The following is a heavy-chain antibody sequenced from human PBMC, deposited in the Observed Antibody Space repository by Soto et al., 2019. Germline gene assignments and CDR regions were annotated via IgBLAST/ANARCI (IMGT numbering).Heavy chain of an antibody. CDR3: AREHYDITGNRIDS. V-gene: IGHV4-30-4*01. CDR1: GGSISGDYY. Sequence: SETLSLTCTVSGGSISGDYYWNWIRQAPGKGLEWIGYVYHTGSTYHNPSLKSRGSISVDTSNNQFSLKLSSVTAADTAVYFCAREHYDITGNRIDSWGQGLPVPVYS. D-gene: IGHD3-22*01. J-gene: IGHJ5*01. CDR2: VYHTGST.